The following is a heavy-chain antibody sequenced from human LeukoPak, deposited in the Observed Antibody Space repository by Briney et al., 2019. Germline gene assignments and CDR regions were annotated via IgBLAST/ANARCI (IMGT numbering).Heavy chain of an antibody. CDR2: IGSSGDIT. CDR3: AKDQNWEGGY. Sequence: GGSLRLSCAASGFTFSSYAMSWVRQAPGVGLEWVSSIGSSGDITYYADSVKGRFTISRDNSKNTLYLQMNSLRVEDTAVYYCAKDQNWEGGYWGQGTLVTVSS. V-gene: IGHV3-23*01. J-gene: IGHJ4*02. D-gene: IGHD7-27*01. CDR1: GFTFSSYA.